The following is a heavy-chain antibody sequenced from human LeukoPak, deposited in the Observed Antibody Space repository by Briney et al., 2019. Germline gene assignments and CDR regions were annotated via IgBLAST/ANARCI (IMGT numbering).Heavy chain of an antibody. CDR2: IYYSGST. D-gene: IGHD6-6*01. CDR1: GGSISSGGYY. J-gene: IGHJ4*02. Sequence: SQTLSLTCTVSGGSISSGGYYWSWIRQHPGKGLEWIGCIYYSGSTYYNPSLKSRVTISVDTSKNQFSLKLSSVTAADTAVYYCARSSSTTAFDYWGQGTLVTVSS. CDR3: ARSSSTTAFDY. V-gene: IGHV4-31*03.